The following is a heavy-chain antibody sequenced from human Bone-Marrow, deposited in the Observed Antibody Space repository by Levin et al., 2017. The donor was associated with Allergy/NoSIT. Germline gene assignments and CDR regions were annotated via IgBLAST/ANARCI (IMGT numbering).Heavy chain of an antibody. D-gene: IGHD3-10*01. CDR2: LKDDGSAR. Sequence: ASVKVSCAASGFTFSTHWMHWVRQAPGKGLVWVSRLKDDGSARSYEDSVKGRFTISRDNAKDTLYLQMNNLRAEDTAVYYCVRGPAYGSGSYFFDHWGQGTQVTVSS. CDR1: GFTFSTHW. J-gene: IGHJ4*02. V-gene: IGHV3-74*01. CDR3: VRGPAYGSGSYFFDH.